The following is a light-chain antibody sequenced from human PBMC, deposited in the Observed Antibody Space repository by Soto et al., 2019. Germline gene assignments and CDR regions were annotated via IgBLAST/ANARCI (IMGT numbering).Light chain of an antibody. CDR3: MQGTHWPPT. CDR2: KVS. V-gene: IGKV2-30*01. CDR1: QSLVYSDGNTH. J-gene: IGKJ3*01. Sequence: DFVMTHSPLSLPVTLGQPASISCRSSQSLVYSDGNTHLSWFQQRPGQSPRRLIYKVSKRDAGVPARFSGSGSGTDFTLKISTVEAEDVGVYYFMQGTHWPPTFGPGTKLAIK.